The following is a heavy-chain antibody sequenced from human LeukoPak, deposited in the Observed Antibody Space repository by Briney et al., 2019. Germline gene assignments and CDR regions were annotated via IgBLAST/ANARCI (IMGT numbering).Heavy chain of an antibody. J-gene: IGHJ3*02. V-gene: IGHV1-46*01. D-gene: IGHD2-21*02. CDR3: VRVVTPSAYDI. CDR2: INPSGGST. Sequence: ASVKVSCKAPGYTFTSYYIHWVRQAPGQGLEWMGIINPSGGSTTYVQILQGRVTMTRDTSTSTVYMELSSLRSEDTAVYYCVRVVTPSAYDIWGQGTMVTVSS. CDR1: GYTFTSYY.